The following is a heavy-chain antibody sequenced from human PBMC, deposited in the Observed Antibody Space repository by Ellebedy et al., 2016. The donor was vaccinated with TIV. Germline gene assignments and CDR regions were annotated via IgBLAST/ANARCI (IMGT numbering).Heavy chain of an antibody. Sequence: ASVKVSCKASGYTFTSYYMHWVRQAPGQGLEWMGIINPSGGSTSYAQKFQGRVTMTRDTSTSTVYMELSSLRSEDTAVYYCARDQNYYGSGSYNLDYWGQGTLVTVSS. CDR1: GYTFTSYY. CDR3: ARDQNYYGSGSYNLDY. V-gene: IGHV1-46*01. J-gene: IGHJ4*02. CDR2: INPSGGST. D-gene: IGHD3-10*01.